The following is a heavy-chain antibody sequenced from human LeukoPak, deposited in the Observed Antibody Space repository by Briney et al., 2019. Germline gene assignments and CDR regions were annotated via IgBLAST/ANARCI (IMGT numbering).Heavy chain of an antibody. J-gene: IGHJ5*02. Sequence: ASETLSLTCAVSGVSVSGGNWRNAVRQPPGKGLEWIGEIHHSGSTNYNPSLKSRATMSVDNSKNQFSLRLSSVTTAHTAVYYCGSRVGLCGDTCCSNWSDPWGQGTLVTVSS. CDR1: GVSVSGGNW. D-gene: IGHD2-21*01. V-gene: IGHV4-4*02. CDR2: IHHSGST. CDR3: GSRVGLCGDTCCSNWSDP.